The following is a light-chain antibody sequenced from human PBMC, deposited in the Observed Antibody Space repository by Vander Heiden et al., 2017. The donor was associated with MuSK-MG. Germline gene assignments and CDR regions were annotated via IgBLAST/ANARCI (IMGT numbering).Light chain of an antibody. CDR2: AAS. J-gene: IGKJ4*01. CDR3: QQRNTWPAA. Sequence: EIVLTQSPATLSLSPGETATLSCRTSQSVTTTLVWYQQKDGQAPRLLIYAASKRATGIPPTISRSASATDFPLAIIVLEPGDFAVCLGQQRNTWPAAFGGETKVXIK. V-gene: IGKV3-11*01. CDR1: QSVTTT.